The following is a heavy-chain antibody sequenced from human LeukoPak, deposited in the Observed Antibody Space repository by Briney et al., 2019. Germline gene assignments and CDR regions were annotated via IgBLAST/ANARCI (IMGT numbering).Heavy chain of an antibody. CDR2: IWYDGSNK. CDR1: GFTFSSYG. J-gene: IGHJ3*02. V-gene: IGHV3-33*01. Sequence: PGGSLRLSCAASGFTFSSYGMHWVRQAPGKGLEWVAVIWYDGSNKYYADSVKGRFTISRDNSKNTLYLQMNSLRAEDTAVYYCAIYSGYGTTAFDIWGQGTMVTVSS. D-gene: IGHD5-12*01. CDR3: AIYSGYGTTAFDI.